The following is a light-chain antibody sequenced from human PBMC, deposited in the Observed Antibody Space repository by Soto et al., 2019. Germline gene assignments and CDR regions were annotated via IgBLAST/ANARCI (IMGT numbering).Light chain of an antibody. Sequence: QSALTQPASVSGSPGQSITISCTGTSSDVGAYKYVSWYQHHPGKGPKLMIYEVSNRPSGVSNRFSGSKSGNTASLTISGLQAEDEADYYCSSYTSSSTRVFGTGTKLTVL. J-gene: IGLJ1*01. V-gene: IGLV2-14*01. CDR1: SSDVGAYKY. CDR2: EVS. CDR3: SSYTSSSTRV.